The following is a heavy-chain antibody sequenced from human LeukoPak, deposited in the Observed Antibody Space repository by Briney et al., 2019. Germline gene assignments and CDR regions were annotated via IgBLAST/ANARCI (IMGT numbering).Heavy chain of an antibody. Sequence: SETLSLTCAVSGGSISSSNWWSWVRQPPGKGLEWIGEIYHSGSTNYNPSLKSRVTISVDKSKNQFSLKLSSVTAADTAVYYCARDRGEEIVLMLFADYWGQGTLVTVSS. CDR3: ARDRGEEIVLMLFADY. D-gene: IGHD2-8*01. J-gene: IGHJ4*02. V-gene: IGHV4-4*02. CDR1: GGSISSSNW. CDR2: IYHSGST.